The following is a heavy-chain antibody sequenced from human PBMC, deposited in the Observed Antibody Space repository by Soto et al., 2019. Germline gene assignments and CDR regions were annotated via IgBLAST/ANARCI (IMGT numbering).Heavy chain of an antibody. V-gene: IGHV4-39*07. Sequence: SETLSLTCTVSGGSISSSSYYWGWIRQPPGKGLEWIGSIYYSGSTYYNPSLKSRVTISVDTSKNQFSLKLSSVTAEDTAVYYCSRIHGSSSPFSHYGMDVWGQGTTVTVSS. D-gene: IGHD6-6*01. J-gene: IGHJ6*02. CDR3: SRIHGSSSPFSHYGMDV. CDR2: IYYSGST. CDR1: GGSISSSSYY.